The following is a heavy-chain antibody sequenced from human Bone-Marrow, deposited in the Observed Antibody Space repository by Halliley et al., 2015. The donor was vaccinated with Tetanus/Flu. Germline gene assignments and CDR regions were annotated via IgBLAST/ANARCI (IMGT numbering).Heavy chain of an antibody. CDR1: VGSITSANW. Sequence: TLSLTCAVSVGSITSANWWSWVRQPPGRGLEWIGEIFLGGRSNYSPSLGSRVTLSIDTSKNQFSLRLSSVTAADTAVYYCARHLATPGTRGFDYWGQGTLVTVSS. D-gene: IGHD6-13*01. CDR2: IFLGGRS. CDR3: ARHLATPGTRGFDY. J-gene: IGHJ4*02. V-gene: IGHV4-4*02.